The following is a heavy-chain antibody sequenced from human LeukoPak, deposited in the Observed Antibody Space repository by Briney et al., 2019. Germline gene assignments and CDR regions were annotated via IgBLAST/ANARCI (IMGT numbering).Heavy chain of an antibody. J-gene: IGHJ3*02. CDR1: GYTFTSYD. CDR3: ARNLAAVGRYDAFDI. Sequence: GASVKVSCKASGYTFTSYDINWVRQATGHGLDWMGWVNPNSGNTGYAQKFQGRVTITRNTSISTAYMELSSLRSEDTVVYYCARNLAAVGRYDAFDIWGQGTMVTVSS. D-gene: IGHD6-13*01. V-gene: IGHV1-8*03. CDR2: VNPNSGNT.